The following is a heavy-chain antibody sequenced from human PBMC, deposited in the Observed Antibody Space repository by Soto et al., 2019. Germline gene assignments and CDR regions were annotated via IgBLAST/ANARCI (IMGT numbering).Heavy chain of an antibody. Sequence: GGSLRLSCAASGFTFSSYGMHWVRQAPGKGLEWVAVIWYDGSNKYYADSVKGRFTISRDNSKTTLYLQMNSLRAEDTAVYYCARGLFIESWTQGTLDYWGQGTLVTVSS. CDR2: IWYDGSNK. CDR3: ARGLFIESWTQGTLDY. D-gene: IGHD3-16*02. J-gene: IGHJ4*02. CDR1: GFTFSSYG. V-gene: IGHV3-33*01.